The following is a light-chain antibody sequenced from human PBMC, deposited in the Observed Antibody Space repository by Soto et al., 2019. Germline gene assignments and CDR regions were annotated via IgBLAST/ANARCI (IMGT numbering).Light chain of an antibody. CDR2: AAS. J-gene: IGKJ5*01. CDR1: QRVSNY. Sequence: DIQMTQSPSSLSASIGDRVTITCRASQRVSNYLNWYQQKPGKAPKVLMYAASSLQSGVPSRFSCSGSGTDFTLTISSLQPEDVATYYCQQCYNTPITFGQGTRLEIK. V-gene: IGKV1-39*01. CDR3: QQCYNTPIT.